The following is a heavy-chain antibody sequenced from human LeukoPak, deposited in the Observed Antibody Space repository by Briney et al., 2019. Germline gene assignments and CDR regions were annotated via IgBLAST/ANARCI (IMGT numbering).Heavy chain of an antibody. J-gene: IGHJ2*01. V-gene: IGHV3-33*03. CDR1: GLTFSNYG. CDR3: VVILVPGGVWHFDL. Sequence: GGSLRLSCVASGLTFSNYGFHWVRQAPGKGLEWVAVIYSGGGTTRYYAESLKDRFTITRDDSRDTLYLQMNSLRAEDTAVYYCVVILVPGGVWHFDLWGRGTLVTVSS. D-gene: IGHD2-2*01. CDR2: IYSGGGTT.